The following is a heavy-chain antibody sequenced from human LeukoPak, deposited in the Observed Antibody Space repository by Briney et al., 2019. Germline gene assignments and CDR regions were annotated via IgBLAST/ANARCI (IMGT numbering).Heavy chain of an antibody. D-gene: IGHD5-18*01. J-gene: IGHJ4*02. CDR2: IYHSGST. CDR3: AREGLWLDN. CDR1: GYSISSSYY. Sequence: SETLSLTCTVSGYSISSSYYWGWIRPPPGKGLEWIGSIYHSGSTYYNPSLKSRVTISVDTSKNQFSLKLSSVTAADTAVYYCAREGLWLDNWGQGTLVTVSS. V-gene: IGHV4-38-2*02.